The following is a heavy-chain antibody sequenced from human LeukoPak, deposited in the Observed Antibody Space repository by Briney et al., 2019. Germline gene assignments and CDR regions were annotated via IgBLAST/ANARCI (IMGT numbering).Heavy chain of an antibody. D-gene: IGHD4-23*01. CDR3: ARDYGGNSDY. CDR2: ITISSRYI. Sequence: GGSLRLSCAASGFTFSSYTMNWVRQAAGKGLEWVSSITISSRYIYHADSVKGRFTISRDNAKNSLYLQMNSLRAEDTAVYYCARDYGGNSDYWGQGTLVTVSS. V-gene: IGHV3-21*01. J-gene: IGHJ4*02. CDR1: GFTFSSYT.